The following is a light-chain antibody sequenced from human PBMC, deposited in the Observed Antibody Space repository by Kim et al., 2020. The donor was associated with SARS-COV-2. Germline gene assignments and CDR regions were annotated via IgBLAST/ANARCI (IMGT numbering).Light chain of an antibody. CDR2: GAS. CDR1: QSVGSN. J-gene: IGKJ5*01. CDR3: QQFYNWPPIT. V-gene: IGKV3-15*01. Sequence: SPGERATLSCGASQSVGSNLAWYQQKPGQAPRLLVYGASTRATGIPARFSGSGSGTEFTLTISSLQSEDVAVYYCQQFYNWPPITFGQGTRLEIK.